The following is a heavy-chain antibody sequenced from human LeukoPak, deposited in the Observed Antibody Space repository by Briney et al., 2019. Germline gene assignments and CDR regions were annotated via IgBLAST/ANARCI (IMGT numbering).Heavy chain of an antibody. Sequence: GASVNVSCKASGYTFTDYYMHWVQQAPGKGLEWMGRVDPEDGETIYAEKFQGRVTITADTSTDTAYMELSSLRSEDTAVYYCATVSNNWNYYFDYWGQGTLVTVSS. V-gene: IGHV1-69-2*01. J-gene: IGHJ4*02. D-gene: IGHD1-7*01. CDR3: ATVSNNWNYYFDY. CDR1: GYTFTDYY. CDR2: VDPEDGET.